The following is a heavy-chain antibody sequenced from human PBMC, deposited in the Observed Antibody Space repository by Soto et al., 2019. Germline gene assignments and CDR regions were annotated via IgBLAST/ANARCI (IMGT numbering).Heavy chain of an antibody. D-gene: IGHD3-16*01. CDR3: ARDLSSRITLGENWFDP. CDR2: IYYSGST. V-gene: IGHV4-31*03. J-gene: IGHJ5*02. CDR1: GGSISSGGYY. Sequence: QVQLQESGPGLVKPSQTLSLTCTVSGGSISSGGYYWSWIRQHPGKGLEWIGYIYYSGSTYYNPSLKSRVTIAVDTSKNQFSLKLSSVTAADTTVYYCARDLSSRITLGENWFDPWGQGTLVTVSS.